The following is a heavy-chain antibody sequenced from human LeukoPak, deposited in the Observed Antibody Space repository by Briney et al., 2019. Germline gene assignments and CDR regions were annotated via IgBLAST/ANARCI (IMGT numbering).Heavy chain of an antibody. CDR3: ARDSLGDPTYYFDY. CDR1: GFTFSSYA. CDR2: ISYDGTNK. J-gene: IGHJ4*02. Sequence: GGSLRLSCAASGFTFSSYAMHWVRQAPGKGLGWVAVISYDGTNKYYADSVKGRFTISRDNSKNTLYLQMNSLRAEDTAVYYCARDSLGDPTYYFDYWGQGTLVTVSS. D-gene: IGHD3-10*01. V-gene: IGHV3-30*04.